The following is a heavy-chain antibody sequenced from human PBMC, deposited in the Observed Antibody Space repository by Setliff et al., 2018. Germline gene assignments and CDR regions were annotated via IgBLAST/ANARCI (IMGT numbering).Heavy chain of an antibody. J-gene: IGHJ6*03. Sequence: PGGSLRLSCAASGLTFRTYAMSWVRQAPGKGLEGVSSTTGSGGDRDYADSVKGRFTISRDNAKNSLYLQMDSLRAEDTAVYYCAKCGGDHCCPLYQYYMDVWGKGTTVTVSS. CDR3: AKCGGDHCCPLYQYYMDV. CDR1: GLTFRTYA. CDR2: TTGSGGDR. V-gene: IGHV3-23*01. D-gene: IGHD2-21*02.